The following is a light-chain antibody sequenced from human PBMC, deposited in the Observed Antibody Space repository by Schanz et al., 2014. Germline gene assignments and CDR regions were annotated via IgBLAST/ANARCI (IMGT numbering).Light chain of an antibody. J-gene: IGKJ2*01. CDR2: GAS. Sequence: EIVLTQSPGTLSLSPGERVTLSCRASQSFSSSFLAWYQQKPGQAPRLLIYGASSRAAGVPDRFSGSGSGTDFTLTISRLEPEDFVVYYCQQYGTSPYTFGQGTKLEIK. CDR1: QSFSSSF. CDR3: QQYGTSPYT. V-gene: IGKV3-20*01.